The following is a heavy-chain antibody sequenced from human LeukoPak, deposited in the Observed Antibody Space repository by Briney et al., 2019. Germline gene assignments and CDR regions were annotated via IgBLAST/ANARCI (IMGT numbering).Heavy chain of an antibody. CDR2: LSGNGNTI. D-gene: IGHD4-23*01. Sequence: GGSLRLPCAASGFTFSSYAMTWVRQAPGKGLECVSALSGNGNTIYYADSVKGRFTISRDNSKNTLSLQMNSLRAEDTAVYYCAKALYGGHDYWGQGTLVTVSS. J-gene: IGHJ4*02. CDR1: GFTFSSYA. V-gene: IGHV3-23*01. CDR3: AKALYGGHDY.